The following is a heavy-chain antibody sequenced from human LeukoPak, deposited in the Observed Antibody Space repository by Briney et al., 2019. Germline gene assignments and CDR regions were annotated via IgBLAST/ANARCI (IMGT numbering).Heavy chain of an antibody. CDR3: ARVATIWGSHRYFDY. J-gene: IGHJ4*02. D-gene: IGHD3-16*02. CDR2: ISPYNDNT. Sequence: ASVKVSCKASGYNFITYPLIWVRQAPGQGLEWMGRISPYNDNTDLAQNLQGRVTMTTDTSTSTAYMELRGLSSDDTAVFFCARVATIWGSHRYFDYWGQGTLVTVSS. V-gene: IGHV1-18*01. CDR1: GYNFITYP.